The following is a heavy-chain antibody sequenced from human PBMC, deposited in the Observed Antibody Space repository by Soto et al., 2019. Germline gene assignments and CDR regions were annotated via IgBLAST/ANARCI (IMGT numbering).Heavy chain of an antibody. CDR2: INAGNGNT. J-gene: IGHJ4*02. Sequence: EASVKVSCKASGYTFTSYAMHCVRQAPGQRLEWMGWINAGNGNTKYSQKFQGRVTITRDTSASTAYMELSSLRSEDTAVYYCARARDLRFLEWSLFDYWGQGTLVTVSS. D-gene: IGHD3-3*01. V-gene: IGHV1-3*01. CDR3: ARARDLRFLEWSLFDY. CDR1: GYTFTSYA.